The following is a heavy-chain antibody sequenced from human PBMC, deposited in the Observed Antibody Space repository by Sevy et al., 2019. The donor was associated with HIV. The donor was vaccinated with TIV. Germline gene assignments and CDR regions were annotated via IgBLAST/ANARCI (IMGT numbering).Heavy chain of an antibody. V-gene: IGHV3-21*01. Sequence: GGSLRLSCAASGFTFSSYNMNWVRQAPGKGLEWVSSIATSSSYMYDAESVKGRFTISRDNAKNSLYLQMNSLRAEDTAVYYCARALSGKYSYWGQGTLVTVSS. J-gene: IGHJ4*02. CDR2: IATSSSYM. CDR1: GFTFSSYN. D-gene: IGHD1-26*01. CDR3: ARALSGKYSY.